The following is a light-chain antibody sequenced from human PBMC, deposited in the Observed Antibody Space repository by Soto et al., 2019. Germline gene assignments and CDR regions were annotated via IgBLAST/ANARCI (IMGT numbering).Light chain of an antibody. CDR3: SSYTGSSTNTVV. Sequence: QSALTQPASVSGSPGQSITIYCSGTSSDVGKYNYVSWYQQHPAKAPKLMIFEVSNRPSGVSNRFSGSKSGNTASLTISGLQAEDEAEYYCSSYTGSSTNTVVFGGGTKLTVL. J-gene: IGLJ2*01. CDR2: EVS. V-gene: IGLV2-14*01. CDR1: SSDVGKYNY.